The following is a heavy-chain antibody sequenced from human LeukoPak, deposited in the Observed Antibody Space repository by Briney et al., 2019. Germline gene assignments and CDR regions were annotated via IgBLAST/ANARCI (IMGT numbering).Heavy chain of an antibody. D-gene: IGHD2-2*03. Sequence: SETLSLTCTVSGGSISSYYWSWIRQPPGKGLEWIGYIYYSGSTNYNPSLKSRVTISVDTSKNQFSLKLSSVTAADTAVYYCARLAIVVVPAAMYYYGVDVWGQGTTVTVSS. CDR2: IYYSGST. V-gene: IGHV4-59*08. CDR1: GGSISSYY. J-gene: IGHJ6*02. CDR3: ARLAIVVVPAAMYYYGVDV.